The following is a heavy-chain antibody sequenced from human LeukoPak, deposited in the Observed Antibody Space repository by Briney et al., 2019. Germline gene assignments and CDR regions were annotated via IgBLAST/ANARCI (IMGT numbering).Heavy chain of an antibody. CDR3: ARTQGNDAFDI. CDR2: IYYSGST. D-gene: IGHD1-1*01. CDR1: GGSISSGDYS. J-gene: IGHJ3*02. Sequence: SETLSLTCTVSGGSISSGDYSWSWIRQPPGKGLEWIGYIYYSGSTYYNPSLKSRVTISVDTSKNQFSLKLSSVTAADTAVYYCARTQGNDAFDIWGQGTMVTVSS. V-gene: IGHV4-30-4*08.